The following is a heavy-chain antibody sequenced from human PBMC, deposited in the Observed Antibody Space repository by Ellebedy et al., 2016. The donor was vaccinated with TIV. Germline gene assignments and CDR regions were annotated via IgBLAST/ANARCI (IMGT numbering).Heavy chain of an antibody. V-gene: IGHV1-18*01. J-gene: IGHJ4*02. CDR2: ISAYDGNT. CDR3: ARAWSSSSDY. Sequence: ASVKVSCXASGYTFTNYGISWVRQAPGQGLEWMGWISAYDGNTKYAQKFQGRVTMTTDTSTSTAYMELRSLRSDDTAVYYCARAWSSSSDYWGQGTLVTVSS. D-gene: IGHD6-6*01. CDR1: GYTFTNYG.